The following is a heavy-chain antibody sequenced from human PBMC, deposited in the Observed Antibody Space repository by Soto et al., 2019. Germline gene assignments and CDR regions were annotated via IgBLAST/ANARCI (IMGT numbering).Heavy chain of an antibody. Sequence: ETLSLTCTVSGGSISSYYWSWIRQPPGKGLEWIGYIYYSGSTNYNPSLKSRVTISVDTSKNQFSLKLSSVTAADTAVYYCARLSGYYGSGNDYWGQGTLVTVSS. CDR1: GGSISSYY. CDR2: IYYSGST. J-gene: IGHJ4*02. D-gene: IGHD3-10*01. CDR3: ARLSGYYGSGNDY. V-gene: IGHV4-59*08.